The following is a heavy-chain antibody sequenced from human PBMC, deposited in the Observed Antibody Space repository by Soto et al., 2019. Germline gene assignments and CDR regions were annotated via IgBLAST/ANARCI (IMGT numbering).Heavy chain of an antibody. CDR3: ARHGGADHCSGSSCYDHYVMDV. CDR1: GYSFTTYW. Sequence: PGESLKISCKGSGYSFTTYWIGWVRQMPGKGLEWMGIIYPGDFDTRYSPAFQGQVTISADKSINTAYLRWSSLKASDTAIYYCARHGGADHCSGSSCYDHYVMDVWGQGSTVIVSS. D-gene: IGHD2-15*01. CDR2: IYPGDFDT. J-gene: IGHJ6*02. V-gene: IGHV5-51*01.